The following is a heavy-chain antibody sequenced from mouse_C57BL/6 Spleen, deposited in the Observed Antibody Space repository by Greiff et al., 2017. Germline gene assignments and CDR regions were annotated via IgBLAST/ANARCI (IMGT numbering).Heavy chain of an antibody. D-gene: IGHD3-3*01. V-gene: IGHV2-6-1*01. CDR2: IWSDGST. CDR1: GFSLTSYG. CDR3: ARQGLKTFYAMDY. J-gene: IGHJ4*01. Sequence: QVQLKESGPGLVAPSQSLSITCTVSGFSLTSYGVHWVRQPPGKGLEWLVVIWSDGSTTYNSALKSRLSISKDNSKSQVFLKMNSLQTYDTAMYYCARQGLKTFYAMDYWGQGTSVTVSS.